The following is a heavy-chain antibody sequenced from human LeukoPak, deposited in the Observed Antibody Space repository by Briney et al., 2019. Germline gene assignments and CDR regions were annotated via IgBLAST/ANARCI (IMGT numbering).Heavy chain of an antibody. D-gene: IGHD3-22*01. V-gene: IGHV3-7*01. CDR2: IKQDGSEK. CDR3: ARDQKYSSGYYYPY. Sequence: GGSLRLSCAASGFTFSSYWMSWVRQAPGKGLEGVANIKQDGSEKCYVDSVKGRFTISRDNAKNSLYLQMNSLRAEDTAVYYCARDQKYSSGYYYPYWGQGTLVTVSS. CDR1: GFTFSSYW. J-gene: IGHJ4*02.